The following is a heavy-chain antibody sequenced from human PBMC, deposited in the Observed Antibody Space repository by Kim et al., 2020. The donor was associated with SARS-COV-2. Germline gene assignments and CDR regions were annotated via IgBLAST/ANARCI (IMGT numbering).Heavy chain of an antibody. CDR3: AKDRVTSAASGTVFDY. Sequence: GGSLRLSCAASGFTFSSYAMHWVRQVPGKGLEWMTFISYDGINKYYADSVKGRFTISRDNSKNTVYLQMISLRDEDTAVYYCAKDRVTSAASGTVFDYWGQGTLVTVSS. V-gene: IGHV3-30*18. D-gene: IGHD6-13*01. CDR1: GFTFSSYA. J-gene: IGHJ4*02. CDR2: ISYDGINK.